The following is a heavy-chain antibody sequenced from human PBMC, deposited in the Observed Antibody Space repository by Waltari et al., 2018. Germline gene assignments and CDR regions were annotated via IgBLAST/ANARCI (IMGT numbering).Heavy chain of an antibody. D-gene: IGHD1-1*01. V-gene: IGHV3-48*04. CDR3: ARDNWNDSSFFDY. CDR2: MSSSSSTM. J-gene: IGHJ4*02. CDR1: GFTLSSYS. Sequence: EVQLVESGGGLVQPGGSLRLSCAASGFTLSSYSMNWVRQAPGKGLEWVSYMSSSSSTMYYADSVKGLFTISRDNAKNSLYLQMNSLRAEDTAVYYCARDNWNDSSFFDYWGQGTLVTVSS.